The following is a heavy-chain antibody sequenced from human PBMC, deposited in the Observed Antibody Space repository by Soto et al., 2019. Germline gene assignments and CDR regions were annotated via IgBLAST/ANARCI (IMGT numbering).Heavy chain of an antibody. J-gene: IGHJ6*02. CDR3: ARMVDVPYYYYGLAV. CDR1: GYSFTRYG. CDR2: ISGYNANT. D-gene: IGHD2-15*01. Sequence: QVQLVQSGAEVKKPGASVKVSCKASGYSFTRYGISWVRQAPGQGLEWMGWISGYNANTNYPENLQGRVTMTTDTPTSTAFREVRNLLSDDTAVYYCARMVDVPYYYYGLAVWGPGTTVTVSS. V-gene: IGHV1-18*01.